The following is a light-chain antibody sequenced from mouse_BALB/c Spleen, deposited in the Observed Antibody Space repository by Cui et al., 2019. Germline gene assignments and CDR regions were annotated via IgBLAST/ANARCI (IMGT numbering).Light chain of an antibody. J-gene: IGKJ4*01. V-gene: IGKV10-96*01. Sequence: DIRMTQTTSSLSAPLGDRVTISCSAGQAISNDLSWYQQKPDGPVKLLLYYTSRLHSGVPSRFSGSGSGTDYFLTISNLEQEDIATYFCQQGNTFPFTFGSGTKLEIK. CDR2: YTS. CDR3: QQGNTFPFT. CDR1: QAISND.